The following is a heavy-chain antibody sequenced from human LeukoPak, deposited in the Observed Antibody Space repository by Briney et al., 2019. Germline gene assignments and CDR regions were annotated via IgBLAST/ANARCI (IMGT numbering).Heavy chain of an antibody. CDR1: GFTFHYAW. Sequence: GGSLRLSCAASGFTFHYAWMTWVRQDPGKGLEWVGRIKPKADGGTTDYAAPVKGRFTISRDDSKNTFFVQMNNLKTEDTAVYFCTTGSTVFDSWGQGTLVTVSS. V-gene: IGHV3-15*01. D-gene: IGHD6-6*01. CDR2: IKPKADGGTT. J-gene: IGHJ4*02. CDR3: TTGSTVFDS.